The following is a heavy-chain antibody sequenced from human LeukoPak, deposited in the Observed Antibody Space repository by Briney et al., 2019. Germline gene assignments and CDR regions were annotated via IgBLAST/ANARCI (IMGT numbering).Heavy chain of an antibody. V-gene: IGHV4-39*01. CDR2: IYYSWST. D-gene: IGHD3-3*01. CDR3: ARGPRFLEWLPPTYFDY. CDR1: GGSISSSSYF. J-gene: IGHJ4*02. Sequence: KTSETLSLTCTVSGGSISSSSYFWGWIRQSPGKGLEWIGSIYYSWSTYYNPSLKSRVTISVDTSKNQFSLNLTSVTAADTAVYYCARGPRFLEWLPPTYFDYWGQGTLVTVSS.